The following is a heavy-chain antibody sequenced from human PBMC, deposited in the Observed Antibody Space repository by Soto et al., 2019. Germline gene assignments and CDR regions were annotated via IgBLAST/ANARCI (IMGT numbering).Heavy chain of an antibody. J-gene: IGHJ5*02. CDR2: ISYSGRT. D-gene: IGHD6-6*01. Sequence: SETLSLTCTVSGGSIDSGNYYWTWIRQRPGKGLEWIGYISYSGRTYSCPSLTSRVSISVYPSTNQFSLKLSSVTAAATAVYYCARGSFSSSSSWFDPWGQGTLVTVSS. V-gene: IGHV4-31*03. CDR1: GGSIDSGNYY. CDR3: ARGSFSSSSSWFDP.